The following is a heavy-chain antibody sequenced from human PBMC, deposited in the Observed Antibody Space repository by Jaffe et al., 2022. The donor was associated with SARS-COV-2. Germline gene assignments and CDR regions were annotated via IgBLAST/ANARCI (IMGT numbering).Heavy chain of an antibody. CDR2: IYHSGST. CDR3: ARDGVISTVTLDY. D-gene: IGHD4-17*01. V-gene: IGHV4-38-2*02. J-gene: IGHJ4*02. CDR1: GYSISSGYY. Sequence: QVQLQESGPGLVKPSETLSLTCTVSGYSISSGYYWGWIRQPPGKGLEWIGSIYHSGSTYYNPSLKSRVTISVDTSKNQFSLKLSSVTAADTAVYYCARDGVISTVTLDYWGQGTLVTVSS.